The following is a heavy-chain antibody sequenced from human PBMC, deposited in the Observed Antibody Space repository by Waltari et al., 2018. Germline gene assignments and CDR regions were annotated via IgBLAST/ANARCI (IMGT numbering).Heavy chain of an antibody. J-gene: IGHJ5*02. D-gene: IGHD6-19*01. CDR2: INHSGST. CDR3: ARVLRQWRLSWFDP. Sequence: QVQLQQWGAGLLKPSETLSLTCAVYGGSFSGYYWSWIRQPPGKGLEWIGEINHSGSTNYTPSLKSRVTISVDTSKNQFSLKLSSVTAADTAVYYCARVLRQWRLSWFDPWGQGTLVTVSS. V-gene: IGHV4-34*01. CDR1: GGSFSGYY.